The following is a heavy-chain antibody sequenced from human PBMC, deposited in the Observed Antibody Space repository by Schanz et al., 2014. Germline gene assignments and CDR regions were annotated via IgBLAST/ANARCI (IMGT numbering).Heavy chain of an antibody. CDR2: MYINSGST. CDR3: ARDGGRDGYNLAFDV. D-gene: IGHD5-12*01. CDR1: GFTFSSYG. Sequence: EGQLLESGGGLVQPGGSLRLSCAASGFTFSSYGMSWVCQAPGKGLEWISSMYINSGSTQYADSVKGRFIISRDSSKNTLFLQMNSLRAEDTAVYFCARDGGRDGYNLAFDVWGQGTLVTVSS. V-gene: IGHV3-23*01. J-gene: IGHJ3*01.